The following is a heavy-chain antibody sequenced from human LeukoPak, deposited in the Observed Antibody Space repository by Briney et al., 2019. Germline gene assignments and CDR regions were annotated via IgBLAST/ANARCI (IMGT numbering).Heavy chain of an antibody. CDR2: MFYIGST. Sequence: PSETLSLTCSVSGYSISSGYYWGWIRQPPGKGLEWIGSMFYIGSTYYNPSLKSRVTISLDTSKNQFSLRLRSVTAADTAVYYCARHAAAGTNWFDPWGQGTLVTVSS. CDR3: ARHAAAGTNWFDP. V-gene: IGHV4-38-2*02. D-gene: IGHD6-13*01. CDR1: GYSISSGYY. J-gene: IGHJ5*02.